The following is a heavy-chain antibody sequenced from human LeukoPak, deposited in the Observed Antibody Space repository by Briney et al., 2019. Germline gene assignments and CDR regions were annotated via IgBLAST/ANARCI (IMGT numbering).Heavy chain of an antibody. D-gene: IGHD2-2*01. Sequence: GGSLRLSCAASGFTFSNAWMTWVRQAPGRGLEWVGRIKSITDGGTTDYAAPVKGRFAISRDDSKNMLYLQMNSLKIEDTAVYYCSTYRCSSTSCSSRDAFDIWGQGTMVTVSS. CDR3: STYRCSSTSCSSRDAFDI. V-gene: IGHV3-15*01. CDR1: GFTFSNAW. CDR2: IKSITDGGTT. J-gene: IGHJ3*02.